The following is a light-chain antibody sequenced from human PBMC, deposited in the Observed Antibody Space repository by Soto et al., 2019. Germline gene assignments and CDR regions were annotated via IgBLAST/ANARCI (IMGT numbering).Light chain of an antibody. J-gene: IGKJ5*01. Sequence: EIVLTQSPATLSLSTGERATLSCRASQSVSTYLAWFQQKFGQPPRLLIYDASKRATGIPARFSGSGSGTDFTLTISRLEPEDFAVYYCQQYGSSLITFGQGTRLEI. CDR1: QSVSTY. CDR3: QQYGSSLIT. CDR2: DAS. V-gene: IGKV3-20*01.